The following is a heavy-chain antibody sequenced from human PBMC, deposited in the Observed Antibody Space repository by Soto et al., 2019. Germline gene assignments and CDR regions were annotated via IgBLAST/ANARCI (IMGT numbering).Heavy chain of an antibody. D-gene: IGHD6-19*01. V-gene: IGHV1-69*13. CDR3: ALDLAVAGIAGRRDYYYYGMDV. CDR1: GGTFSSYA. CDR2: IIPIFGTA. J-gene: IGHJ6*01. Sequence: SVKVSCKASGGTFSSYAISWVRQAPGQGLEWMGGIIPIFGTANYAQKFQGRVTITADESTSTAYMELSSLRSEDTAVYYCALDLAVAGIAGRRDYYYYGMDVWGQVTTVTVSS.